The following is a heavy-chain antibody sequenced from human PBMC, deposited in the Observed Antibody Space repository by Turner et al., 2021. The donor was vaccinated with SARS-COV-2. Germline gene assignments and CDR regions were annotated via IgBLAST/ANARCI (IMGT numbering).Heavy chain of an antibody. J-gene: IGHJ2*01. Sequence: QVQLVESGGGVVQPGRALRLPCAASGFIFSSYGMHWVRQAPGKGLEWVAVISYDGSNKYYADSVKGRFTISRDNSKNTLYLQMSSLRAEDTAVYYCARRPQTSLYWYFDLWGRGTPVTVSS. CDR2: ISYDGSNK. V-gene: IGHV3-30*03. CDR3: ARRPQTSLYWYFDL. CDR1: GFIFSSYG. D-gene: IGHD4-17*01.